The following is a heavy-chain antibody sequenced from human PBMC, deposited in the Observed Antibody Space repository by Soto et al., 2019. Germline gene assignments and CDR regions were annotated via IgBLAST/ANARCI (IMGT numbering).Heavy chain of an antibody. V-gene: IGHV3-23*01. Sequence: PGGSLRLSCAASGFTFSNFYMSWVRQAPGKGLEWVSAISGTGDITYYADSLKGRFTISRDNAKNTLYLQVSSLRAEDTAVYYCTKGTWGDFWGQGTPVTVSS. CDR3: TKGTWGDF. CDR2: ISGTGDIT. J-gene: IGHJ4*02. D-gene: IGHD3-16*01. CDR1: GFTFSNFY.